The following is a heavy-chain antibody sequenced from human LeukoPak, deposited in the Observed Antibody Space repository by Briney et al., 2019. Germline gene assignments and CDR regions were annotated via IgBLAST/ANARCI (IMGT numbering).Heavy chain of an antibody. Sequence: GGSLRLSCAASGFTFGDYGMSWVRQAPGKGLEWVSGINWNGGSTGYADSVKGRFTISRDNAKNSLYLQMNSLRAEDTALYYCARAPTDYYDSSGYYFVHFDYWGQGTLVTVSS. CDR1: GFTFGDYG. J-gene: IGHJ4*02. CDR2: INWNGGST. CDR3: ARAPTDYYDSSGYYFVHFDY. D-gene: IGHD3-22*01. V-gene: IGHV3-20*04.